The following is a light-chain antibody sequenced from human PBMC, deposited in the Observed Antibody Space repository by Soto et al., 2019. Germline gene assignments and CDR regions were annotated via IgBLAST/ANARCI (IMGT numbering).Light chain of an antibody. CDR1: SGDVGGYNY. Sequence: QSALTQPASVSGSPGQSITISCTGTSGDVGGYNYVSWYQQHPGKGPKLMIYEVSNRPSGVSNRFSGSKSGNTATLTISGLQAEDEADYYCSSYTSTTTRVFXTGTKLTVL. CDR2: EVS. V-gene: IGLV2-14*03. CDR3: SSYTSTTTRV. J-gene: IGLJ1*01.